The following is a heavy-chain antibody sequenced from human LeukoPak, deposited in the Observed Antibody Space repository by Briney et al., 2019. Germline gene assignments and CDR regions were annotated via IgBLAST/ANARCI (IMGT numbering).Heavy chain of an antibody. CDR2: ISSSRSTK. Sequence: GGSLRLSCAASGFTFSSYEMNWVRQAPGKGLEWISYISSSRSTKYDADAVKGLVTISRDNSKKSLFLQMNILRAEDTAVYQCARTPRGYSYGFAYWGEGDPSSVSS. CDR1: GFTFSSYE. V-gene: IGHV3-48*03. CDR3: ARTPRGYSYGFAY. D-gene: IGHD5-18*01. J-gene: IGHJ4*02.